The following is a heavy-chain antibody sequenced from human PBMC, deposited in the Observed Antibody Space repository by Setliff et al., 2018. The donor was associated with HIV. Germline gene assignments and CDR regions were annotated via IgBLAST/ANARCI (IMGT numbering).Heavy chain of an antibody. V-gene: IGHV1-69-2*01. CDR3: ATLWLLYHDF. Sequence: KVSCKVSTFTFTDYILYWVRQAPGQTLEWMGQIYPKNGEAVYAEKFYGRLTITADTSADTTYLELTSLRSDDTAVYYCATLWLLYHDFWGQGTLVTVSS. CDR2: IYPKNGEA. D-gene: IGHD2-15*01. J-gene: IGHJ4*02. CDR1: TFTFTDYI.